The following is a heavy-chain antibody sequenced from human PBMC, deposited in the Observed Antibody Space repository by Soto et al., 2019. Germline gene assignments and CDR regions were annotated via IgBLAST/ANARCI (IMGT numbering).Heavy chain of an antibody. D-gene: IGHD3-10*01. CDR2: IRSNGGST. J-gene: IGHJ4*02. V-gene: IGHV3-23*01. CDR3: AKAGYGSGSYYTLSFDH. Sequence: EVQLLESGGGLVQPGGSLRLSCTASGFIFSNYAMTWVRQVPGKGLEWVSDIRSNGGSTTYADSVKGRFTISRDNPKNQLYLQMNSLRVEDTAVYYCAKAGYGSGSYYTLSFDHWGQGTLVTVSS. CDR1: GFIFSNYA.